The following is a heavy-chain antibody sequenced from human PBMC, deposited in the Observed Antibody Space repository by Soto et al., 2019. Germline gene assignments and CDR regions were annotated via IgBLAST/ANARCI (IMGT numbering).Heavy chain of an antibody. CDR2: IYYSGST. J-gene: IGHJ4*02. CDR1: GGSISTGGYY. V-gene: IGHV4-31*03. CDR3: ARGEFRFDL. D-gene: IGHD3-10*01. Sequence: SETLSLTCTVSGGSISTGGYYWSWIRQHPGKGLEWIGYIYYSGSTYYNPSLKSRITISVDTSKNQFSLKLSSVTAADTAVYYCARGEFRFDLWGQGALVTVSS.